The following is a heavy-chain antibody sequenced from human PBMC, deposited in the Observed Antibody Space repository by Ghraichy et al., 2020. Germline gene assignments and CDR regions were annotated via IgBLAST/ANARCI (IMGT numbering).Heavy chain of an antibody. CDR3: AKEGRIQLWLRSSYYFDY. V-gene: IGHV3-23*01. D-gene: IGHD5-18*01. Sequence: GESLNISCAASGFTFSSYAMSWVRQAPGKGLEWVSAISGSGGSTYYADSVKGRFTISRDNSKNTLYLQMNSLRAEDTAVYYCAKEGRIQLWLRSSYYFDYWGQGTLVTVSS. CDR1: GFTFSSYA. CDR2: ISGSGGST. J-gene: IGHJ4*02.